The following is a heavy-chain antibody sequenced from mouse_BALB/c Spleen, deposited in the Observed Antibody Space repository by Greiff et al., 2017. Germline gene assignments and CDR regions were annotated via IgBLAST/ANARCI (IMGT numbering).Heavy chain of an antibody. CDR3: ARLNGYDPFDY. V-gene: IGHV5-12-2*01. Sequence: DVKLVESGGGLVQPGGSLKLSCAASGFTFSSYTMSWVRQTPEKRLVWVAYISNGGGSTYYPDTVKGRFTISRDNAKNTLYLQMSSLKSEDTAMYYCARLNGYDPFDYWGQGTTLTVSS. CDR1: GFTFSSYT. J-gene: IGHJ2*01. D-gene: IGHD2-2*01. CDR2: ISNGGGST.